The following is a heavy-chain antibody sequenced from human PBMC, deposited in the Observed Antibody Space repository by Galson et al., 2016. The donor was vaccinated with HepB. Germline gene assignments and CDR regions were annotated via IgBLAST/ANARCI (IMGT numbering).Heavy chain of an antibody. CDR2: IYWDDDV. CDR1: GFSLSTAGMG. J-gene: IGHJ5*01. D-gene: IGHD1-14*01. CDR3: AHHREWFDF. V-gene: IGHV2-5*08. Sequence: PALVKPTQTLTLTCTFSGFSLSTAGMGVGWIRQPPGKALEWLALIYWDDDVRYSPSLKNRLTITKGTSENQVVLTMTKMNPVDTATYYCAHHREWFDFWGQGNLVIVSS.